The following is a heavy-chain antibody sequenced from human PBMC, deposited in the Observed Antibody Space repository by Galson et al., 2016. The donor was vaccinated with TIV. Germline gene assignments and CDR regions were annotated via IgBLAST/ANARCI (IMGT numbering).Heavy chain of an antibody. V-gene: IGHV3-66*02. CDR1: GISVSINY. D-gene: IGHD2-15*01. CDR2: ISPGGTT. Sequence: SLRLSCAASGISVSINYMAWVRQAPGKGLEWVSLISPGGTTTYPAPVKGRFTISRDNSKNTLYLQMNSLRVEDTAVYYCARDRVVDATYYYYYYGMDVWGQGTAVIVSS. J-gene: IGHJ6*02. CDR3: ARDRVVDATYYYYYYGMDV.